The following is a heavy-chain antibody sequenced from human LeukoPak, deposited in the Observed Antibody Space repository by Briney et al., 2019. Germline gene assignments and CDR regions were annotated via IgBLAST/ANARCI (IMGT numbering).Heavy chain of an antibody. V-gene: IGHV3-23*01. Sequence: GGSLRLFCAASGFTFRKYAMNWVRQAPGKGLEWVSGISGSGGSTYYADSMKGRSGGSTYYADSVKGRLTISRDNSKNTLYLQMNSLRAEDTAVYYCARDNTVPLDYWGQGTLVTVSS. CDR3: ARDNTVPLDY. CDR2: ISGSGGST. CDR1: GFTFRKYA. J-gene: IGHJ4*02. D-gene: IGHD4-17*01.